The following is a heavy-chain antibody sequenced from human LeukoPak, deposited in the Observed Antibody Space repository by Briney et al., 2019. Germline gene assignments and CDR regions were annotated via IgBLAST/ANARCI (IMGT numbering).Heavy chain of an antibody. CDR2: TYYRSKWYY. Sequence: SQTLSLTCAISGDSVSSKNGAWNWIRQSPSRGLEWLGRTYYRSKWYYDYAVSVQGRITIDPDTSRNEFSLQPSSVTPEDTAVYYCARDLGNTGWYTFDFWGQGILVTVSS. V-gene: IGHV6-1*01. D-gene: IGHD2-8*01. CDR3: ARDLGNTGWYTFDF. J-gene: IGHJ4*02. CDR1: GDSVSSKNGA.